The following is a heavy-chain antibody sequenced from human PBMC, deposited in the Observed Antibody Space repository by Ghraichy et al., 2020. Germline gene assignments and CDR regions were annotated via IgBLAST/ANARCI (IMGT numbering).Heavy chain of an antibody. CDR3: ARLRGNGWSDAFFDS. J-gene: IGHJ4*02. Sequence: GESLNISCAASGFTFSNYWMHWVRQAPGRGLVWVSRTHSDGTTTTYADSVEGRFTISRDNAKNTLYLQMNSLRAEDTAFYYCARLRGNGWSDAFFDSWGQGTLVTGSS. D-gene: IGHD6-19*01. V-gene: IGHV3-74*01. CDR2: THSDGTTT. CDR1: GFTFSNYW.